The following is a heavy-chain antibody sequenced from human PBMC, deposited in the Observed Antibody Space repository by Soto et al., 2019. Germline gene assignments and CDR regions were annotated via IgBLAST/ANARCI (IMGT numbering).Heavy chain of an antibody. CDR1: GGSFSGYY. D-gene: IGHD3-22*01. CDR2: INHSGST. Sequence: SETLSLTCSVYGGSFSGYYWSWIRQPPGKGLEWIGEINHSGSTNYNPSLKSRVTISVDTSKNQFSLKLSSVTAADTAVYYCARQGLYYYDSSGYREDFDYWGQGTLVTVSS. CDR3: ARQGLYYYDSSGYREDFDY. V-gene: IGHV4-34*01. J-gene: IGHJ4*02.